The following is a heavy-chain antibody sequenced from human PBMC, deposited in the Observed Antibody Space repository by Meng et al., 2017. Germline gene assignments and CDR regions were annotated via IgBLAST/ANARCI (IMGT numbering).Heavy chain of an antibody. CDR3: AKDVIVVVVAASLFDY. D-gene: IGHD2-15*01. J-gene: IGHJ4*02. V-gene: IGHV3-23*01. CDR2: ISGSGGST. Sequence: GGSLRLSCAASGFTFSSYAMSWVRQAPGKGLEWVSAISGSGGSTYYADSVNGRFTIPRDNSKNALYLQMNSLRAEDTVVYYCAKDVIVVVVAASLFDYWGQGTLVTVSS. CDR1: GFTFSSYA.